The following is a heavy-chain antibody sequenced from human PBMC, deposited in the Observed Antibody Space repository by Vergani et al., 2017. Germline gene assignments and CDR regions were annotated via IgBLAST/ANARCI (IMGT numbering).Heavy chain of an antibody. V-gene: IGHV4-39*02. CDR2: ISYSGST. D-gene: IGHD4-17*01. J-gene: IGHJ5*02. Sequence: QLQLQESGPGLVKPSETLSLTCTVSGGSISSSSYYWGWIRQPPGKGLEWIGSISYSGSTSYNPSLQSRVTISVDTSKNQFSLKLSSVTAADTAVYYCAREGVDYAGNGGGGFDPWGQGTLVTVSS. CDR1: GGSISSSSYY. CDR3: AREGVDYAGNGGGGFDP.